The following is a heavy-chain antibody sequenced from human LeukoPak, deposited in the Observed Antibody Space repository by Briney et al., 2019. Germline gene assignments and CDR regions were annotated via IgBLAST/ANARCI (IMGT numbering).Heavy chain of an antibody. CDR1: GFTVSSNY. Sequence: GGSLRLSCAASGFTVSSNYMSWVRQAPGKGLEWVSVIYSGGSTYYADSVKGRFTISRDNSKNTLYLQMNSLRAEDTAVYYCARAAGSTYCSGGSCYPYYYFDYWGQGTLVTVSS. CDR3: ARAAGSTYCSGGSCYPYYYFDY. CDR2: IYSGGST. V-gene: IGHV3-53*01. D-gene: IGHD2-15*01. J-gene: IGHJ4*02.